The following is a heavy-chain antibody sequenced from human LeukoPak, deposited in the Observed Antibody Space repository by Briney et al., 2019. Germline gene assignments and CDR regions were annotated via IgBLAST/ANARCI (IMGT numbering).Heavy chain of an antibody. Sequence: PSETLSLTCAVYGGSFSGYYWSWIRQPPGKGLEWIGEINHSGSTNYNPSLKSRVTISVDTSKNQFSLKLSSVTAADTAVYYCARGDCRITSCYNSDYWGQGTLVTVSS. J-gene: IGHJ4*02. V-gene: IGHV4-34*01. CDR1: GGSFSGYY. D-gene: IGHD2-2*02. CDR3: ARGDCRITSCYNSDY. CDR2: INHSGST.